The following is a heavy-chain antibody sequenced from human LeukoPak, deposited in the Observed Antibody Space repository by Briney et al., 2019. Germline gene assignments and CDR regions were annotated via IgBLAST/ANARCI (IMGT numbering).Heavy chain of an antibody. CDR3: ARERNFYYYDY. J-gene: IGHJ4*02. CDR2: INQDGSAK. CDR1: GFLFSNSW. Sequence: GGSLRLSCADSGFLFSNSWMAWVRQAPGRGLEWLANINQDGSAKTCVDSVKGRFTISRDNAQNSLFLELNSLRGEDTAVYYCARERNFYYYDYWGQGALVTVSS. D-gene: IGHD3-3*01. V-gene: IGHV3-7*01.